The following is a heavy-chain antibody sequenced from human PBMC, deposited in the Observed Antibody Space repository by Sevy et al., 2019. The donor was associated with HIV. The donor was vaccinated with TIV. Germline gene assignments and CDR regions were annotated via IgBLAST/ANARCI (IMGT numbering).Heavy chain of an antibody. Sequence: GGSLRLSCAASGFTFSDYYMSWIRQAPGKGLEWVSYISSSGSTIYYADSVKGRFTIARDNAKNSLYLQMNSLRAEDTAVYYCARAVTTARFGTGTQFDPWGQGTLVTVSS. V-gene: IGHV3-11*01. CDR3: ARAVTTARFGTGTQFDP. J-gene: IGHJ5*02. D-gene: IGHD4-17*01. CDR2: ISSSGSTI. CDR1: GFTFSDYY.